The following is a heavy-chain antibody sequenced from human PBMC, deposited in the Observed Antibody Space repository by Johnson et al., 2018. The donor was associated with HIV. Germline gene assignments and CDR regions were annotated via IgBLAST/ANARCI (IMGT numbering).Heavy chain of an antibody. Sequence: VQLVESGGGVVQPGGSLRLSCAVSGFTVSSSYMSWVRQAPGKGLEWVSIIYSGGSTYYADSVKGRFTLSRDTSNNTLYLQMNSLRDEDTAVYYCAKEGRGDSDAFDIWGQGTMVTVSS. J-gene: IGHJ3*02. CDR1: GFTVSSSY. D-gene: IGHD4-17*01. V-gene: IGHV3-66*02. CDR3: AKEGRGDSDAFDI. CDR2: IYSGGST.